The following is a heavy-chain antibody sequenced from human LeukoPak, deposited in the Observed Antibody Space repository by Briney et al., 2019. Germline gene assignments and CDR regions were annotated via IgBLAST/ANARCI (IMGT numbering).Heavy chain of an antibody. J-gene: IGHJ4*02. CDR1: GFMYSDYY. V-gene: IGHV3-11*06. D-gene: IGHD2-8*01. Sequence: PGGSLRLSCAASGFMYSDYYMTWIRQAPGKGLEWVSYISSSSGYTNYADSVKGRFTIPRDNAKNSLYLQMNSLRAEDTAVYYCARVDEGRNGVTVGYWGQGTLVTVSS. CDR3: ARVDEGRNGVTVGY. CDR2: ISSSSGYT.